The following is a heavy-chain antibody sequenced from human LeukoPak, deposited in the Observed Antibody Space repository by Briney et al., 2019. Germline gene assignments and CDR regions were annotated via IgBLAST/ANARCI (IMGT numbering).Heavy chain of an antibody. D-gene: IGHD4-17*01. V-gene: IGHV4-39*07. CDR1: GGSISTSSYY. CDR2: IFYSGST. CDR3: ARDSAEVTTNY. J-gene: IGHJ4*02. Sequence: PSETLSLTCTVSGGSISTSSYYWGWVRQPPGKGLEWIGNIFYSGSTYYSPSLKSRVTISVDTSKNQFSLKLSSVTAADTAVYYCARDSAEVTTNYWGLGTLVTVSS.